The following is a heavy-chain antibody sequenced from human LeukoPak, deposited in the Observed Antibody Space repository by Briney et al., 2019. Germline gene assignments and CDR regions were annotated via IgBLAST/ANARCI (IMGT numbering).Heavy chain of an antibody. V-gene: IGHV4-59*01. CDR3: ARERAPYYYDSSGLFDY. D-gene: IGHD3-22*01. CDR1: GGSISSYY. Sequence: SETLSLTCTVSGGSISSYYWSWIRQPPGKGLEWIGYIYYSGSTNYNPSLKSRVTISVDTSKNQFSLKLSSVTAADTAVYYCARERAPYYYDSSGLFDYWGQGTLVTVSS. J-gene: IGHJ4*02. CDR2: IYYSGST.